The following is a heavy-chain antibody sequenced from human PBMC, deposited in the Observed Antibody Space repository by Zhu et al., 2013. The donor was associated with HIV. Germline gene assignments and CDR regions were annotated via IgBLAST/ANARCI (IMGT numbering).Heavy chain of an antibody. V-gene: IGHV1-18*01. CDR2: ISAYNGNT. CDR3: AREDGLKWELQLYYYGMDV. Sequence: QVQLVQSGAEVKKPGASVKVSCKASGYTFTGYGISWVRQAPGQGLEWMGWISAYNGNTNYAQKLQGRVTMTTDTSTSTAYMELRSLRSDDTAVYYCAREDGLKWELQLYYYGMDVWGQGTTVTVSS. J-gene: IGHJ6*02. D-gene: IGHD1-26*01. CDR1: GYTFTGYG.